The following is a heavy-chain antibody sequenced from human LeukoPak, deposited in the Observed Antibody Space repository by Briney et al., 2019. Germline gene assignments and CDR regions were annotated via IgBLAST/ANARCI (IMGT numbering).Heavy chain of an antibody. CDR1: GGSFSGYY. CDR3: ARHWLYYYYYMDV. V-gene: IGHV4-59*08. CDR2: IYYSGST. D-gene: IGHD5-12*01. Sequence: SETLSLTCAVYGGSFSGYYWSWIRQPPGKGLEWIGYIYYSGSTNYNPSLKSRVTISVDTSKNQFSLKLSSVTAADTAVYYCARHWLYYYYYMDVWGKGTTVTISS. J-gene: IGHJ6*03.